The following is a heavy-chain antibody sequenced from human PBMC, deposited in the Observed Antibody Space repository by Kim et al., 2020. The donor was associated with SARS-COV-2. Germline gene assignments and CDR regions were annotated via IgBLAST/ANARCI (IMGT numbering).Heavy chain of an antibody. CDR3: ARGDIVVVPAPG. V-gene: IGHV3-23*01. J-gene: IGHJ4*02. CDR2: ISGSGGGT. CDR1: GFTFSNYA. Sequence: GGSLRLSCAASGFTFSNYAMSWVRQAPGKGLEWVSSISGSGGGTYYADSVKGRFTISRDSSKTSLYLQMNSLRAEDTAVYYWARGDIVVVPAPGWGQGTLVTVSS. D-gene: IGHD2-2*01.